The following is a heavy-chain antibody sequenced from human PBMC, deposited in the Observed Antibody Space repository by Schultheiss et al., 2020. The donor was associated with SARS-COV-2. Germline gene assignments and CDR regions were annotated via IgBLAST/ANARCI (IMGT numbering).Heavy chain of an antibody. J-gene: IGHJ6*02. CDR1: GGTFSTYA. V-gene: IGHV1-69*13. Sequence: SVKVSCKASGGTFSTYAINWVRQAPGQGLEWMGGIIPFFGTSNYAQKFQDRVTITADESNTAYMELSSLRSEDTAVYYCARANARSGMDVWGQGTTVTVSS. CDR2: IIPFFGTS. CDR3: ARANARSGMDV. D-gene: IGHD2-2*01.